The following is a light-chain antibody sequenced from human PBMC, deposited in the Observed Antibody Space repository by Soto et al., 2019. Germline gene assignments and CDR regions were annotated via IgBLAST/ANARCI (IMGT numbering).Light chain of an antibody. Sequence: DIQITQSPSSLSASVGDRVTITCRASQTVGTFLNWYQQRPGRAPNLLIYAASNLPTGVPSRFSGSGSGTDFTLTINSLQPEDFGTYYCQQSYSIRSWTFGQGTKVDNK. V-gene: IGKV1-39*01. CDR3: QQSYSIRSWT. CDR1: QTVGTF. J-gene: IGKJ1*01. CDR2: AAS.